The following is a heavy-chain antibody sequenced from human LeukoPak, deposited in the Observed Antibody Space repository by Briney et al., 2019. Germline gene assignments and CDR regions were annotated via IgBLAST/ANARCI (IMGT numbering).Heavy chain of an antibody. D-gene: IGHD3-10*01. CDR2: IYYSGST. CDR3: ASPVQLLWFGELYNYHAFDI. Sequence: KSSETLSLTCTVSGGSISSSSYYWGWIRQPPGKGLEWIGSIYYSGSTYYNPSLKSRVTISVDTSKNQFSLKLSSVTAADTAVYYCASPVQLLWFGELYNYHAFDIWGQGTRVTVSS. CDR1: GGSISSSSYY. V-gene: IGHV4-39*01. J-gene: IGHJ3*02.